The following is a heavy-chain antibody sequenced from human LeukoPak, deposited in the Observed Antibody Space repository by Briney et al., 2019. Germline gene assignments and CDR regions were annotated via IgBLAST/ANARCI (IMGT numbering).Heavy chain of an antibody. Sequence: PGGSLRLSCAASGFTFTSYAMSWVRQAPGKGLAWVSTISGSGDTTYYADSVKGRFTISGDNSKNTLYLQMNSLRAEDTAIYYCAKESPHFDYWGQGTLVTVSS. V-gene: IGHV3-23*01. J-gene: IGHJ4*02. CDR1: GFTFTSYA. CDR2: ISGSGDTT. CDR3: AKESPHFDY.